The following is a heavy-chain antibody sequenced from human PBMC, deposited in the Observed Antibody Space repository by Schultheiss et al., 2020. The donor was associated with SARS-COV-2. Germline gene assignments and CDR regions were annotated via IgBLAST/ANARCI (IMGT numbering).Heavy chain of an antibody. D-gene: IGHD2-15*01. CDR3: ARAPTCSGGSCYFDY. J-gene: IGHJ4*02. CDR2: IYYSGST. CDR1: GGSISSYY. Sequence: SETLSLTCTVSGGSISSYYWGWIRQPPGKGLEWIGYIYYSGSTNYNPSLKSRVTISVDTSKNQFSLKLSSVTAADTAVYYCARAPTCSGGSCYFDYWGQGTLVTVSS. V-gene: IGHV4-59*12.